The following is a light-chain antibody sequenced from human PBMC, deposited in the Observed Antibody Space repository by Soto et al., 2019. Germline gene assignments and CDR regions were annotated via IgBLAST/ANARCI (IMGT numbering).Light chain of an antibody. CDR3: HQYGSSPYT. Sequence: EIVLTQSPGTLSLSPGERATPSCRASQSIISNYFAWYQQIPGQAPRLLIYGASSRATGIPDRFRGSGSGTDFILTISRLEPEDFAVYYCHQYGSSPYTFGQGTRLEIK. J-gene: IGKJ2*01. CDR1: QSIISNY. CDR2: GAS. V-gene: IGKV3-20*01.